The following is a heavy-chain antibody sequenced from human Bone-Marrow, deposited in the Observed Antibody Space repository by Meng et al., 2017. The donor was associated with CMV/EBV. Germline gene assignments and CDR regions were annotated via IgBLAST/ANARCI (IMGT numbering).Heavy chain of an antibody. V-gene: IGHV3-11*04. J-gene: IGHJ6*02. CDR2: ISTSGSTI. Sequence: GESLKISCAASGFTVSYNYMNWVRQAPGKGLEWISYISTSGSTIYYADSVTGRFTISRDNAKNSLYLQMNSLSAEDTAVYYCARTGYYYGMDVWGQGTTVTVSS. CDR1: GFTVSYNY. D-gene: IGHD3-10*01. CDR3: ARTGYYYGMDV.